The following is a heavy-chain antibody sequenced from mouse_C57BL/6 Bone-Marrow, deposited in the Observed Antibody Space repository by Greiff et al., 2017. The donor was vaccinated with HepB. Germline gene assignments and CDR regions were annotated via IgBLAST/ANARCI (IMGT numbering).Heavy chain of an antibody. CDR3: AREGYYGSSYQFAY. Sequence: QVQLQQSGPELVKPGASVKISCKASGYAFSSSWMNWVKQRPGKGLEWIGRIYPGDGDTNYNGKFKGKATLTADKSSSTAYMQLSSLTSEDSAVYFCAREGYYGSSYQFAYWGQGTLVTVSA. CDR2: IYPGDGDT. J-gene: IGHJ3*01. D-gene: IGHD1-1*01. V-gene: IGHV1-82*01. CDR1: GYAFSSSW.